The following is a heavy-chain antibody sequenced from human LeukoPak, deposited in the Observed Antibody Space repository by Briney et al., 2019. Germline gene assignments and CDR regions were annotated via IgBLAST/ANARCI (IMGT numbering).Heavy chain of an antibody. D-gene: IGHD1-26*01. CDR3: VCDYYRASSFQH. V-gene: IGHV3-30-3*01. CDR2: ISYDGSNK. CDR1: GFTFSNYA. Sequence: GGSLRLSCAASGFTFSNYAMHWVRQAPGKGLEWVAVISYDGSNKYYADSVKGRFTISRDNSKNTLYLQMNSLRAEDTAVYYCVCDYYRASSFQHWGQGTLVTVSS. J-gene: IGHJ1*01.